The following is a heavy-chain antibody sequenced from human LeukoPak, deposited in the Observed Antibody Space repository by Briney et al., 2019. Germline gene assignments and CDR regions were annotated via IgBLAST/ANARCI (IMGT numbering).Heavy chain of an antibody. Sequence: PGGSLRLSCAASGFTFSSYGMHWVRQAPGKGLEWVSFIRYDGSNKYYADSVKGRFTISRDNSKNTLYLQMNSLRAEDTAVYMCARDLLGWELHYFDSWGQGTLVTASS. CDR2: IRYDGSNK. V-gene: IGHV3-30*02. D-gene: IGHD1-26*01. J-gene: IGHJ4*02. CDR3: ARDLLGWELHYFDS. CDR1: GFTFSSYG.